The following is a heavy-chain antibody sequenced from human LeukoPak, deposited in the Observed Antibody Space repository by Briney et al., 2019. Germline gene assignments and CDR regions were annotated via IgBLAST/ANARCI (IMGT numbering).Heavy chain of an antibody. CDR2: INHSGST. J-gene: IGHJ4*02. CDR3: ASGLYYYDSSGYFY. V-gene: IGHV4-34*01. D-gene: IGHD3-22*01. Sequence: SETLSLTCAVYGGSFSGYYWSWIRQPPGKGLEWIGEINHSGSTNYNPSLKSRVTISVDTSKNQFSLKLSSVTAADTAVYYCASGLYYYDSSGYFYWGQGTLATVSS. CDR1: GGSFSGYY.